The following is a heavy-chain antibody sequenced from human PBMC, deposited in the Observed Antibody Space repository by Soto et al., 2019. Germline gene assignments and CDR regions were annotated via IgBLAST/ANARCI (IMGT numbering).Heavy chain of an antibody. CDR1: GFSLSPSGVG. J-gene: IGHJ4*02. V-gene: IGHV2-5*01. D-gene: IGHD3-22*01. Sequence: SGPTLVNPTQTLTLPCTFSGFSLSPSGVGVGWIRQPPGKALEWLALIYWNDDKRYSPSLESKLTITKDTSKNKLVLTMTNMDPVDTAKYYCAHSSSDYYDSSGYYDYYFDYWGQGTLVTVSS. CDR2: IYWNDDK. CDR3: AHSSSDYYDSSGYYDYYFDY.